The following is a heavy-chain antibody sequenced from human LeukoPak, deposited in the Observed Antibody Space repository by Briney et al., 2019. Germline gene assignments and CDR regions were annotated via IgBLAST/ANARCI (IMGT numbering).Heavy chain of an antibody. Sequence: GRSLRLSCAASGFTFSSYGMHWVRQAPGKGLEWVAVISYDGSNKYYADSVKGRFTISRDNSKNTLYLQMNSLRAEDTAVYYCARRWTQFDYWGQGTLVTVSS. CDR1: GFTFSSYG. CDR3: ARRWTQFDY. J-gene: IGHJ4*02. CDR2: ISYDGSNK. V-gene: IGHV3-30*19. D-gene: IGHD5-24*01.